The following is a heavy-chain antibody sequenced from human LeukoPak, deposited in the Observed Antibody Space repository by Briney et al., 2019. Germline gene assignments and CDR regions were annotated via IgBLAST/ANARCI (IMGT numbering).Heavy chain of an antibody. CDR3: ARGIMGIRLRLNWFDP. D-gene: IGHD5-18*01. V-gene: IGHV4-59*01. CDR1: GGSISRYY. CDR2: IYYSGST. Sequence: PSETLSLTCTVSGGSISRYYWSWIRQPPGKGLEWIGYIYYSGSTNYNPSLKSRVTISVDTSKNQFSLKLSSVTAADTAVYYCARGIMGIRLRLNWFDPWGQGTLVTVSS. J-gene: IGHJ5*02.